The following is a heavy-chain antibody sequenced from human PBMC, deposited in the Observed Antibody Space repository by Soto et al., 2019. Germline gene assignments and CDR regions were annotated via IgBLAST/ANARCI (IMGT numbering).Heavy chain of an antibody. CDR1: GFTVSYNY. J-gene: IGHJ3*02. V-gene: IGHV3-53*01. CDR2: IYRGGDT. D-gene: IGHD3-10*01. CDR3: ARGMYGSGSYYIGDAFDM. Sequence: LRLSCAVSGFTVSYNYMNWVRQAPGKGLEWVSVIYRGGDTFYADSVKGRFTISRDNSKNTLYLQMNSLRAEDTAVYYCARGMYGSGSYYIGDAFDMWGQGTMVT.